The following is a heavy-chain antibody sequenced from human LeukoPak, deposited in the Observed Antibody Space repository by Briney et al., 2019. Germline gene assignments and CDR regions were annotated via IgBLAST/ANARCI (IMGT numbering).Heavy chain of an antibody. CDR3: AKMWAKSEGSGYYSEYFQH. J-gene: IGHJ1*01. Sequence: GGSLRLSCTVSGFTVSSNSMSWVRQAPGKGLEWVSFIYSDNTHYSDSVKGRFTISRDNSKNTLYLQMNSLRAEDTAVYYCAKMWAKSEGSGYYSEYFQHWGQGTLVTVSS. D-gene: IGHD3-22*01. CDR2: IYSDNT. V-gene: IGHV3-66*03. CDR1: GFTVSSNS.